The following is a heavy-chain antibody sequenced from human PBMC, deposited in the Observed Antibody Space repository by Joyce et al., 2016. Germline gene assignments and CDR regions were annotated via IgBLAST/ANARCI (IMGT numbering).Heavy chain of an antibody. CDR2: INPDRGDT. CDR3: AREYGGTFYFDY. CDR1: GFSFSGYY. V-gene: IGHV1-2*02. Sequence: QVQLVQSGAEVKNPGASVKVSCKASGFSFSGYYIHWVRQAPGHGLEWIGWINPDRGDTIYAQKFQGRVTMTRDTSISTVYLELGRLTSDDTALYYCAREYGGTFYFDYWGQVTLVTVSS. J-gene: IGHJ4*02. D-gene: IGHD4-23*01.